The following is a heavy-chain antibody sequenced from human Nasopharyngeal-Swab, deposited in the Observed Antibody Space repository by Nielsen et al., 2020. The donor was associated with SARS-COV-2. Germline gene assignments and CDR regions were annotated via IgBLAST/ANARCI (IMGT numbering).Heavy chain of an antibody. CDR2: LSPRDSDT. CDR3: VRPEGVATSFKYYFQYGMDV. V-gene: IGHV5-51*01. CDR1: GYSFPSYW. D-gene: IGHD5-12*01. J-gene: IGHJ6*02. Sequence: GDSLKISCKGSGYSFPSYWLACVRQMPGKGLECMGILSPRDSDTRYSPSFQGQVTISADNSISTAYLQWSSLKASDTAMYYCVRPEGVATSFKYYFQYGMDVWGQGTMVTVPS.